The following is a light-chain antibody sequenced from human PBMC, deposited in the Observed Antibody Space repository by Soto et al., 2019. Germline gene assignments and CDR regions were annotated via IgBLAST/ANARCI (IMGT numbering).Light chain of an antibody. Sequence: QSVLTQPPSASGTPGQRVTISCSGSSSNIGRNTVNWYQQLPGTAPKLLIYSNNQRPSGVPDRFSGSKSGTSASLAISGLQSEDEADYYCSAYTGSTLVFGGGTKLTVL. V-gene: IGLV1-44*01. CDR3: SAYTGSTLV. J-gene: IGLJ3*02. CDR1: SSNIGRNT. CDR2: SNN.